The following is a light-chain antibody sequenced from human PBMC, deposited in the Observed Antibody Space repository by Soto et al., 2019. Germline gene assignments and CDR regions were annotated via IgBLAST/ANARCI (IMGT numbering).Light chain of an antibody. Sequence: DIQMTQSPSTLSASVGDRVTITCRASQNILNWLAWYQQKPGKAPKLLIYEASTLEGGVPSRFSGSGSGTEFTLTINSLPPDDFATYYCQQYYTYPWTFGQGTKVEIK. J-gene: IGKJ1*01. CDR3: QQYYTYPWT. CDR1: QNILNW. V-gene: IGKV1-5*01. CDR2: EAS.